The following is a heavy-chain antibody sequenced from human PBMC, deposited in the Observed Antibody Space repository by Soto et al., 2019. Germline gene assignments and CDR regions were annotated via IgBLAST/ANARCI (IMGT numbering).Heavy chain of an antibody. CDR1: GFTFSTFD. D-gene: IGHD3-10*01. CDR2: IGTLSDT. CDR3: ARGRSFSYDSTPPPMFDP. J-gene: IGHJ5*02. V-gene: IGHV3-13*01. Sequence: GGSLRLSCAGSGFTFSTFDIHWVRQAPGKGLEWVSGIGTLSDTFYAASVQGRFTISRQNAKNSVYLQMNSLRAGDTAFYYCARGRSFSYDSTPPPMFDPWGQGTLVTVPQ.